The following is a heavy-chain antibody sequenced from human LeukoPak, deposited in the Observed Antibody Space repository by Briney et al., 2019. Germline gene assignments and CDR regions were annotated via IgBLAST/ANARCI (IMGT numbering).Heavy chain of an antibody. Sequence: PSETLSLTCTVSGGSISSSTYYWGWIRQPPGKGLEWIGSIYYSGSTYYNPSLKSRVTISVDTSKNQFSLKLSSVTAADTAVYYCARLEVGPPYSSSWYFDYWGQGTLVTVSS. CDR2: IYYSGST. V-gene: IGHV4-39*01. CDR3: ARLEVGPPYSSSWYFDY. CDR1: GGSISSSTYY. D-gene: IGHD6-13*01. J-gene: IGHJ4*02.